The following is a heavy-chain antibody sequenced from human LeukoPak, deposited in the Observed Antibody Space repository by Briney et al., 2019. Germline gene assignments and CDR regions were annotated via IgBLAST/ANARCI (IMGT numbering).Heavy chain of an antibody. CDR1: GFTFSGSA. J-gene: IGHJ6*03. Sequence: GGTLRLSCAASGFTFSGSAMHWVRQASGKGLEWVGRIRSKANSYATEYAASVKGRFTISRDDSKNTAYLQMNSLKTEDTAVYYCTSRYCNRTNCYAFDYYYYMDVWGKGITVTVSS. CDR2: IRSKANSYAT. CDR3: TSRYCNRTNCYAFDYYYYMDV. V-gene: IGHV3-73*01. D-gene: IGHD2-2*01.